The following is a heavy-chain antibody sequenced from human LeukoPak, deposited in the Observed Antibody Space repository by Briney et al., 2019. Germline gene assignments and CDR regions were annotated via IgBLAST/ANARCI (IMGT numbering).Heavy chain of an antibody. V-gene: IGHV4-59*08. Sequence: PSETLSLTCTVSGGSISSYYWSWIRQPPGKGMEWIGYIYYSGSTNYNPSLKSRVTISVDTSKNQFSLKLSSVTAADTAVYYCARYRGAGLVYFDYWGQGTLVTVSS. CDR3: ARYRGAGLVYFDY. CDR2: IYYSGST. J-gene: IGHJ4*02. CDR1: GGSISSYY. D-gene: IGHD6-19*01.